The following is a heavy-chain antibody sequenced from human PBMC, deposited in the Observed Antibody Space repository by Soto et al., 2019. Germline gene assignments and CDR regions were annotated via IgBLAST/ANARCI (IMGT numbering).Heavy chain of an antibody. CDR1: GFSLTTGVG. Sequence: ITLEESGPTLVKPTETLTLTCTFSGFSLTTGVGVGWVRQPPGKALEWLALVYWDDDKHYTPSLMSRLTITKDISKGQVVLTRTNMDPVDTATYYCATLTADFWGPGTLVTVSS. CDR2: VYWDDDK. V-gene: IGHV2-5*02. J-gene: IGHJ4*02. CDR3: ATLTADF.